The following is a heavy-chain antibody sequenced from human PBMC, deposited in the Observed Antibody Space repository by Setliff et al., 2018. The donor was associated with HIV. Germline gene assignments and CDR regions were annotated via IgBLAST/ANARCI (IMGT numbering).Heavy chain of an antibody. CDR3: ARSIHGGGSEPFDT. V-gene: IGHV4-4*07. J-gene: IGHJ5*02. CDR2: IYYVGWS. D-gene: IGHD3-10*01. CDR1: GASLQSYY. Sequence: PSETLSLTCSVSGASLQSYYWSWVRQPAGKGLQWIGRIYYVGWSKYNPSLEDRVTMSADTSNNQFSLSLRSVTAADTAIYYCARSIHGGGSEPFDTWGQGILVTV.